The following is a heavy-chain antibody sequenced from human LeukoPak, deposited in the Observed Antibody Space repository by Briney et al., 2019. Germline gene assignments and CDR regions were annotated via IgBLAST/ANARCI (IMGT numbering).Heavy chain of an antibody. D-gene: IGHD2-8*01. J-gene: IGHJ4*02. V-gene: IGHV3-23*01. CDR3: AKDSPIMTSYHGYFDY. CDR1: GFTFSTCA. CDR2: LTLSGTNT. Sequence: GGSLRLSCAASGFTFSTCAMSWVRQAPGNGLEWVPALTLSGTNTHYADSVKGRFTISRDVSKNTLYLQMNTLRAEDTAVYYCAKDSPIMTSYHGYFDYWGQGTLVTVSS.